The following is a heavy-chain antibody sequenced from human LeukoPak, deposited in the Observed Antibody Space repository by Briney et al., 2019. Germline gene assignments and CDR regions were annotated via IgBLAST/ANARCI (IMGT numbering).Heavy chain of an antibody. CDR1: GYTFTGYY. Sequence: GASVKVSCKASGYTFTGYYMHWVRQAPGQRLEWMGWINPNSGGTNYAQKFQGRVTMTRDTSISTAYMELSRLRSDDTAVYYCARDLAARPAEGYWGQGTLVTVSS. D-gene: IGHD6-6*01. CDR2: INPNSGGT. J-gene: IGHJ4*02. CDR3: ARDLAARPAEGY. V-gene: IGHV1-2*02.